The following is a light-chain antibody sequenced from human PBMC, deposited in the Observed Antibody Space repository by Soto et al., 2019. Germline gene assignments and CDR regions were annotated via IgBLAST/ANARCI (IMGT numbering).Light chain of an antibody. V-gene: IGKV1-5*03. Sequence: DIQMTQSPSTLSASVGDRVTITCRASQSISSWLAWYQQKPGKAPKLLIYKASSLESGVPSRFSGRGSGTEFTLTISSLQPDDFATYYCQQYNSYSLFGQGTKLEIK. CDR1: QSISSW. CDR3: QQYNSYSL. CDR2: KAS. J-gene: IGKJ2*01.